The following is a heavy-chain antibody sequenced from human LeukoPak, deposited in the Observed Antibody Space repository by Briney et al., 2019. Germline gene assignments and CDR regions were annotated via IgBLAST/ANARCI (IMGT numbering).Heavy chain of an antibody. D-gene: IGHD6-19*01. J-gene: IGHJ3*02. CDR3: AREGAVAGTEGAFDI. V-gene: IGHV7-4-1*02. CDR2: INTNTGNP. CDR1: GYTFTSYA. Sequence: ASVKVSCKASGYTFTSYAMNWVRQAPGQGLEWMGWINTNTGNPTYAQGFTGRFVFSLDTSVSTAYLQISSLKAEDTAVYYCAREGAVAGTEGAFDIWGQGTMVTVSS.